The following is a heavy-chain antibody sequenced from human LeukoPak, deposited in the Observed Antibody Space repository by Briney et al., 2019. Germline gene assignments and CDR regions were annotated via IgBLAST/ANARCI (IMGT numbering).Heavy chain of an antibody. Sequence: PGGSLRLSCAASGFTFSSYAMSWVRQAPGKGLEWVSAISGSGGSTYYADSVKGRFTISRDNSKNTLYLQMNSLRAEDTALYYCARDGLVGASLFDYWGQGTLVTVSS. CDR1: GFTFSSYA. CDR2: ISGSGGST. V-gene: IGHV3-23*01. CDR3: ARDGLVGASLFDY. J-gene: IGHJ4*02. D-gene: IGHD1-26*01.